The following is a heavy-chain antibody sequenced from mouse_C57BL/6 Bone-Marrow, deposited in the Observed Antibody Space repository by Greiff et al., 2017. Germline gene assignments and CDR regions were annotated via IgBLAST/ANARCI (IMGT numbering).Heavy chain of an antibody. CDR3: ARRDYYGSSYSDY. CDR1: GFTFSSYG. J-gene: IGHJ2*01. V-gene: IGHV5-6*01. CDR2: ISSGGSYT. D-gene: IGHD1-1*01. Sequence: EVQVVESGGDLVKPGGSLKLSCAASGFTFSSYGMSWVRQTPDKRLEWVATISSGGSYTYYPDSVKGRFTISRDNAKNTLYLQMSSLKSEDTAMYYCARRDYYGSSYSDYWGQGTTLTVSS.